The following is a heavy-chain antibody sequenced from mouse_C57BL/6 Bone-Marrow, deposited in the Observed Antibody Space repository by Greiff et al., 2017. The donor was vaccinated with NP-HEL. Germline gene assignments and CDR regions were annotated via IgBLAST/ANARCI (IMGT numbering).Heavy chain of an antibody. CDR2: IYPRSGNT. CDR1: GYTFTSYG. V-gene: IGHV1-81*01. J-gene: IGHJ2*01. Sequence: QVQLQQSGAELARPGASVKLSCKASGYTFTSYGISWVKQRTGQGLEWIGEIYPRSGNTYYNEKFKGKATLTADKSSSTAYMELRSLTSEDSAVYFCARSLSILPSIYYYEVDYWGQGTTLTVSS. CDR3: ARSLSILPSIYYYEVDY. D-gene: IGHD1-1*01.